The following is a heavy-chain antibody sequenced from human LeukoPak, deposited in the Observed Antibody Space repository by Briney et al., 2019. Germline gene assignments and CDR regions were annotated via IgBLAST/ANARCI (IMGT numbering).Heavy chain of an antibody. CDR1: GFTPSSYV. CDR2: IDGSIAST. J-gene: IGHJ4*02. V-gene: IGHV3-23*01. Sequence: RGSLRLSCAASGFTPSSYVMSWVRQAPGEGLEWVSAIDGSIASTYYADSVKGRFTISRDNSKNTLYLQMNSLRAEDTDIYYCAKGSGGSRPYYFDYWGQGTLVTVSS. D-gene: IGHD2-15*01. CDR3: AKGSGGSRPYYFDY.